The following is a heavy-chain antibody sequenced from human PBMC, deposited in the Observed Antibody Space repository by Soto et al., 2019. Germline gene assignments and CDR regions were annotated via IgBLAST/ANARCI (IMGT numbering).Heavy chain of an antibody. CDR2: TYYRSKWYN. CDR1: GYSVSRNSAA. CDR3: ARDKNYYGPLVPDDYYYYMDV. Sequence: SQTLSLTCAISGYSVSRNSAAWNWIRQSPSRGLEWLGRTYYRSKWYNDYAVSVKSRITINPDTSKNQFSLQLNSVTPEDTAVYHCARDKNYYGPLVPDDYYYYMDVWGKGTTVTVSS. V-gene: IGHV6-1*01. D-gene: IGHD3-10*01. J-gene: IGHJ6*03.